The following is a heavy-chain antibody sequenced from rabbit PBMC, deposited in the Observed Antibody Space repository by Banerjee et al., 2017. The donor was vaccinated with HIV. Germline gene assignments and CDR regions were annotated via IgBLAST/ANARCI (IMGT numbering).Heavy chain of an antibody. V-gene: IGHV1S45*01. Sequence: QEQLEESGGDLVKPEGSLTLTCTASGFSFSSSYWICWVRQAPGKGLEWIACIYADSGDNSYYASWAKGRFTIAKTSSTTVTLQMTSLTAADTATYFCAKANTGTGWGFNLWGPGTLVTVS. J-gene: IGHJ4*01. CDR2: IYADSGDNS. D-gene: IGHD7-1*01. CDR3: AKANTGTGWGFNL. CDR1: GFSFSSSYW.